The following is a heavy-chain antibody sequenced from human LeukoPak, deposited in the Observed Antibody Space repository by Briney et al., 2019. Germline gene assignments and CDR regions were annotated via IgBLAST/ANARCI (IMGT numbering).Heavy chain of an antibody. V-gene: IGHV1-46*01. Sequence: GASVKVSCKASGYTFTTYHIHWVRQAPGQGLEWMGIINPSGGNTNYAQKFQGRVTMTTDTSTTTMYMELSSLRSEDMAVYYCARAGSADYYDSGGSIDYWGQGTLVTVSS. CDR3: ARAGSADYYDSGGSIDY. J-gene: IGHJ4*02. D-gene: IGHD3-22*01. CDR1: GYTFTTYH. CDR2: INPSGGNT.